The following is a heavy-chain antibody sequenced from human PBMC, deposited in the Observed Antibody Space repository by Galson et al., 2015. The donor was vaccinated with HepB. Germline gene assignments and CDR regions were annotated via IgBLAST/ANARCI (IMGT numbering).Heavy chain of an antibody. Sequence: SLRLSCAASGFSFSTYDMHWVRHITGKGLEWVSAIGTFGDTYYPGSVKGRFTISREDAKNSLYLQMNSLRAGDTAVYYCARDLGRGWYAFDIRGQGTMVTVSS. D-gene: IGHD6-13*01. CDR3: ARDLGRGWYAFDI. CDR1: GFSFSTYD. CDR2: IGTFGDT. J-gene: IGHJ3*02. V-gene: IGHV3-13*04.